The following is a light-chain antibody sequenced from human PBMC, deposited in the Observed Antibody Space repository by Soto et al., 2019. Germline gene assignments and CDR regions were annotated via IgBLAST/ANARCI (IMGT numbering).Light chain of an antibody. Sequence: VLTQSPATLSLSPGESATLSCRASQNVGNNLAWYQQKSCQAPRLLIYAASGRATGVPARFSGRMSGTDFTLTISSLEPEDFATYFCQQRSRWPRGTFGRGTKLE. CDR3: QQRSRWPRGT. CDR2: AAS. J-gene: IGKJ2*02. CDR1: QNVGNN. V-gene: IGKV3-11*01.